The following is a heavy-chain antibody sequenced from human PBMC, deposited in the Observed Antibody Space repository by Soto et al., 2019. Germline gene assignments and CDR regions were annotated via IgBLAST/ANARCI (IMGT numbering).Heavy chain of an antibody. D-gene: IGHD3-22*01. J-gene: IGHJ6*02. CDR3: ARDLGYYYDSSGYPYGMDV. Sequence: PSLTCTVSGGSISSGDYYWSWIRQPPGKGLEWIGYIYYGGSTYYNPSLKSRVTISVDTSKNQFSLKLSSVTAADTAVYYCARDLGYYYDSSGYPYGMDVWGQGTTVTVSS. CDR1: GGSISSGDYY. CDR2: IYYGGST. V-gene: IGHV4-30-4*01.